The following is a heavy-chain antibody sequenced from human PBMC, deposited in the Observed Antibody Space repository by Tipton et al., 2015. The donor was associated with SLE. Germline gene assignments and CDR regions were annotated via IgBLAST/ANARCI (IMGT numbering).Heavy chain of an antibody. V-gene: IGHV1-18*01. CDR3: ARSYYGSRHYYTHADH. Sequence: LVQSGAEVKVSCKASGYSFSNYGISWVRQAPGQGLEWMGWISPYNGNTDSAQNLQGRVTMTADTSTTTAYMELRSLRSDDTAVYYCARSYYGSRHYYTHADHWGQGTQVTVSS. J-gene: IGHJ4*02. CDR1: GYSFSNYG. CDR2: ISPYNGNT. D-gene: IGHD3-10*01.